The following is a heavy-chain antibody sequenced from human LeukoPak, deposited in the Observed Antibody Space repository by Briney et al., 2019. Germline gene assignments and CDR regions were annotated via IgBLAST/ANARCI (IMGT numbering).Heavy chain of an antibody. CDR3: ARGGYSGTYYFDY. CDR2: ISGSSSSI. V-gene: IGHV3-21*01. J-gene: IGHJ4*02. CDR1: GFTFSSFG. Sequence: PGGSLRPSCAASGFTFSSFGMNWVRQAPGKGLEWVSSISGSSSSIYYADSVRGRFTISRDNAKNSLYLQMNSLRAEDTAVYYCARGGYSGTYYFDYWGQGTLVTVSS. D-gene: IGHD1-26*01.